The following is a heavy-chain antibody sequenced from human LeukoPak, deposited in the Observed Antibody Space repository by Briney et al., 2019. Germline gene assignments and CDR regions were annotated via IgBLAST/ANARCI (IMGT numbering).Heavy chain of an antibody. CDR1: GFTFSSYS. J-gene: IGHJ4*02. V-gene: IGHV3-21*01. CDR2: ISSSSSYI. D-gene: IGHD4-17*01. Sequence: KPGGSLRLSCAASGFTFSSYSMNWVRQAPGKGLEWVSSISSSSSYIYYADSVKGRFTISRDNAKNSLYLQMNSLRAEDTAVYYCARDSGDYGDYAYGYWGQGTLVTVSS. CDR3: ARDSGDYGDYAYGY.